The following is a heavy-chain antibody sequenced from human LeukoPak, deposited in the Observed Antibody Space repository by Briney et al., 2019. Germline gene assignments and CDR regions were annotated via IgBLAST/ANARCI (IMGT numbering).Heavy chain of an antibody. Sequence: GGSLRLSCAASGFTFSSYTMQWVRQAPGKGLEWVSSISSSSSYIYYADSVKGRFTISRDNAKNSLYLQMNSLRVEDTAVYYCARDLYRIVVVPHYFDYWGQGTLVTVSS. D-gene: IGHD3-22*01. CDR2: ISSSSSYI. V-gene: IGHV3-21*01. J-gene: IGHJ4*02. CDR1: GFTFSSYT. CDR3: ARDLYRIVVVPHYFDY.